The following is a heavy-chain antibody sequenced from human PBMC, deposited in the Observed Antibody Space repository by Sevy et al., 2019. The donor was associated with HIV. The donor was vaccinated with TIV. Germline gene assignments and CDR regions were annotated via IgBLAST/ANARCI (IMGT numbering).Heavy chain of an antibody. Sequence: GGSLRLSCAASGFTFSSYSMNWVRQAPGKGLEWVSYISGSSGYIHYADSMKGRFTISRDNAKNSLYLQMNSLRAEDTAVYYCARDPGYYDSSGSHYYFDYWGQGTLVTVSS. CDR3: ARDPGYYDSSGSHYYFDY. CDR1: GFTFSSYS. D-gene: IGHD3-22*01. J-gene: IGHJ4*02. V-gene: IGHV3-21*01. CDR2: ISGSSGYI.